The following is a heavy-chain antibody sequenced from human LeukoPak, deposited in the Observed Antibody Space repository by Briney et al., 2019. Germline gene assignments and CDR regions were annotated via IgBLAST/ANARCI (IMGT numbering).Heavy chain of an antibody. J-gene: IGHJ6*03. V-gene: IGHV1-8*01. D-gene: IGHD1-26*01. Sequence: ASVKVSCKASGYTFTSYDINWVRQATGQGLEWMGWMNPNSGNTGYAQKFRGRVTMTRDTSISTAYMELSSLRSEDTAVYYCARGGLGATRRYYYYYMDVWGKGTTVTVSS. CDR2: MNPNSGNT. CDR3: ARGGLGATRRYYYYYMDV. CDR1: GYTFTSYD.